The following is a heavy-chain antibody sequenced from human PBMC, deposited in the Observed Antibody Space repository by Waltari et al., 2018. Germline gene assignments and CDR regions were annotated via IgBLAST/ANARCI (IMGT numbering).Heavy chain of an antibody. CDR2: NNPNSGGT. V-gene: IGHV1-2*02. Sequence: QVQLVQSGAEVKKPGASVKVSCKASGYTFTGYYMHWVRQAPGQGLEWMGWNNPNSGGTNYAQKCQRSVTMTRDTAISTGYNEQSRMRCDDTAVYYCARSIVGVPAANDYWGQGTLVTVSS. J-gene: IGHJ4*02. D-gene: IGHD2-2*01. CDR1: GYTFTGYY. CDR3: ARSIVGVPAANDY.